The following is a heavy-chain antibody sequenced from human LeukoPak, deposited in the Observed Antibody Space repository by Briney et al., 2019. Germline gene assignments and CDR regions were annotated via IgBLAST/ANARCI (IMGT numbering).Heavy chain of an antibody. CDR3: ARFEIAVAGIDY. Sequence: PGGSLRLSCAASGFTFSSYSMNWVRQAPGKGLEWVSSISSSSSYIYYADSVKGRFTISRDNSENTLHLQMNSLRVEDTAVYYCARFEIAVAGIDYWGQGTLVTVSS. CDR2: ISSSSSYI. V-gene: IGHV3-21*04. D-gene: IGHD6-19*01. J-gene: IGHJ4*02. CDR1: GFTFSSYS.